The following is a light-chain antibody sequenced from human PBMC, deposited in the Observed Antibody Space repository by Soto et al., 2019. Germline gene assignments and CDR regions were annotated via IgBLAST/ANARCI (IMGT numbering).Light chain of an antibody. V-gene: IGKV1-5*03. Sequence: DIQMTESPSTLSGSVGARVTITCRASQTISIWLAWYKQTPGKAPKLLSYKASTLKSGVPSRFSGSGSGTEFTLTISSLKPDDFETYYCQHYNSYSEAFGQGTKVDIK. J-gene: IGKJ1*01. CDR2: KAS. CDR1: QTISIW. CDR3: QHYNSYSEA.